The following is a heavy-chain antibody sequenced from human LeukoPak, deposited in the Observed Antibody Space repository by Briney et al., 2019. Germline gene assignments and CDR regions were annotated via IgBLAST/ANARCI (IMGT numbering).Heavy chain of an antibody. V-gene: IGHV4-34*01. CDR1: GGSFSGYY. CDR3: ARGRPGLRYFDWLKNLLFDY. CDR2: INHSGST. Sequence: SETLSLTCAVYGGSFSGYYWSWLRQPPGKGLEWIGEINHSGSTNYNPSLKSRVTISVDTSKNQFSLKLSSVTAADTAVYYCARGRPGLRYFDWLKNLLFDYWGQGTLVTVSS. J-gene: IGHJ4*02. D-gene: IGHD3-9*01.